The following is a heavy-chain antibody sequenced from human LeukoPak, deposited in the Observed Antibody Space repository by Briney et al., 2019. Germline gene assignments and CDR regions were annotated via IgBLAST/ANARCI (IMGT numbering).Heavy chain of an antibody. CDR3: AKDRGRGMPTNFDY. V-gene: IGHV3-30*02. CDR2: IRYDGNNQ. J-gene: IGHJ4*02. Sequence: NPGGSLRLSCAASGFTFSSYAMHWVRQAPGKGLEWVTFIRYDGNNQNYADSVKGRFTISRDNSKNTLYLQMNSLRTEDTAVYYCAKDRGRGMPTNFDYWGQGTLVTVSS. D-gene: IGHD5-24*01. CDR1: GFTFSSYA.